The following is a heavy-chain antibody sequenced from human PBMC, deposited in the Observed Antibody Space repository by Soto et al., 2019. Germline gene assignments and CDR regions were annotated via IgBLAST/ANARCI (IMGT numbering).Heavy chain of an antibody. V-gene: IGHV4-59*11. CDR1: GASLENHY. J-gene: IGHJ4*02. Sequence: PPETLSLTCPVSGASLENHYWGWVRHSPGEGREWIGNIYDSGRPNFSPALKSGVSMSVATSKTLFTLKMNSVTAADTAVYYCARASIVPVHHFDYWGQGTVVTVSS. CDR2: IYDSGRP. D-gene: IGHD1-1*01. CDR3: ARASIVPVHHFDY.